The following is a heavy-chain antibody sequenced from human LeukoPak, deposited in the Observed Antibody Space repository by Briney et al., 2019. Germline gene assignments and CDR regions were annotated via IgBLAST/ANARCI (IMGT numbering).Heavy chain of an antibody. CDR2: ISSSSSYI. V-gene: IGHV3-21*01. J-gene: IGHJ3*02. CDR3: ARDSLTWDYGDYSAFDI. Sequence: GGSLRLSCAASGFTFSNYCMNWVRQAPGKGLEWVSSISSSSSYIYYADSVKGRFTISRDNAKNSLYLQMNSLRAEDTAVYYCARDSLTWDYGDYSAFDIWGQGTMVTVSS. CDR1: GFTFSNYC. D-gene: IGHD4-17*01.